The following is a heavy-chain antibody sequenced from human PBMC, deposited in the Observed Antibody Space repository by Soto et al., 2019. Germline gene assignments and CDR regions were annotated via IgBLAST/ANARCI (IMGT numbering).Heavy chain of an antibody. V-gene: IGHV3-21*01. Sequence: EVQLVESGGGLVKPGGSLRLSCAASGFTFSSYSMNWVRQAPGKGLEWVSSISSSSSYIYYADSVKGRFTISRDNAKNSLYLQMNSLRAEDTAVYYCARFSGVSPAAIRYGMDVWGQGTTVTVSS. D-gene: IGHD2-2*01. CDR2: ISSSSSYI. CDR3: ARFSGVSPAAIRYGMDV. J-gene: IGHJ6*02. CDR1: GFTFSSYS.